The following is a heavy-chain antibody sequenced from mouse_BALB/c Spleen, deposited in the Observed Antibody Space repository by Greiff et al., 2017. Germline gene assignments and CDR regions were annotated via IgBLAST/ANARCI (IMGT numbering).Heavy chain of an antibody. D-gene: IGHD2-14*01. CDR3: ARCGYDVAY. Sequence: VQLQQPGAELVKPGTSVKLSCKASGYNFTSYWINWVKLRPGQGLEWIGDIYPGSGSTNYNEKFKSKATLTVDTSSSTAYMQLSSLASEDSALYYCARCGYDVAYWGQGTLVTVSA. CDR1: GYNFTSYW. J-gene: IGHJ3*01. V-gene: IGHV1-55*01. CDR2: IYPGSGST.